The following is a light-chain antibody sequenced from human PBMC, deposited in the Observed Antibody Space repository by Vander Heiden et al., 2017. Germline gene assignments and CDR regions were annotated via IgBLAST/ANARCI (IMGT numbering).Light chain of an antibody. CDR1: NSDVGDYPY. CDR3: SSYTSVNTLV. CDR2: EVT. J-gene: IGLJ3*02. Sequence: SALTHPASVSGSPGQSVIISCTGTNSDVGDYPYVSWFQQHPGRAPKLLIFEVTDRPAGFSPRFSGSKSGNTASLTISGLQADDEATYYCSSYTSVNTLVFGGGTKLTVL. V-gene: IGLV2-14*03.